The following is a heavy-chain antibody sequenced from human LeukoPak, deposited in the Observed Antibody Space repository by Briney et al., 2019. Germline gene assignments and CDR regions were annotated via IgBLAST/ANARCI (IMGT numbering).Heavy chain of an antibody. CDR2: IYYSGST. CDR3: ARAPYYYGSGSYYIRWFDP. V-gene: IGHV4-39*01. J-gene: IGHJ5*02. D-gene: IGHD3-10*01. CDR1: GGSISSSSYY. Sequence: SETLSLTCTVSGGSISSSSYYWGWIRQPPGKGLEWIGSIYYSGSTYYNPSLKSRVTISVDTSKNQFSLKLSSVTAADTAVYYCARAPYYYGSGSYYIRWFDPWGRGTLVTVSS.